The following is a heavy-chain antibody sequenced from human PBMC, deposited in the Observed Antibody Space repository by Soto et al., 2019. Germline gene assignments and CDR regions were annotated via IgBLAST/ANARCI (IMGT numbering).Heavy chain of an antibody. D-gene: IGHD6-19*01. CDR2: MSHDGTNK. CDR3: ARDPSPYTSGWYGIDF. CDR1: GFMFSAYA. J-gene: IGHJ4*01. V-gene: IGHV3-30-3*01. Sequence: GGFLRLSCTASGFMFSAYAMLWVRQAPGKGLEWVAAMSHDGTNKYYADSLKGRFTISRDNSKNTLFLQMSSLTADDSAVYYCARDPSPYTSGWYGIDFWGLGTLVTVSS.